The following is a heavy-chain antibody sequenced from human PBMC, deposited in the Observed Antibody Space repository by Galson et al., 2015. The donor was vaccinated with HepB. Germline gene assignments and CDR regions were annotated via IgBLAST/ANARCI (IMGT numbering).Heavy chain of an antibody. CDR2: IIPFFGEA. D-gene: IGHD5-18*01. J-gene: IGHJ6*02. Sequence: SVKVSCKASGGTLSKFIITWVRQAPGQGLEWMGGIIPFFGEANYAQKFQGRVAITADESTRTAYMEVSSLRSDDTAVYYCARAGGYVDTAMDVYYYYAMGGGGQGTTVTVSS. V-gene: IGHV1-69*13. CDR3: ARAGGYVDTAMDVYYYYAMGG. CDR1: GGTLSKFI.